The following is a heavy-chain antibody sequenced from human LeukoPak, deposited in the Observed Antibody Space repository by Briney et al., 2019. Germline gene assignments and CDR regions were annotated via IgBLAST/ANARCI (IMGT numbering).Heavy chain of an antibody. J-gene: IGHJ4*02. Sequence: GGSLRLSCAASGFTFSSYAMHWVRQAPGKGLEYVSAISSNGGSTYYANSVKGRFTISRDNSKNTLYLQMGSLGAEDTAVYYCARVLPGAAVHYTRKRYYFDYWGQGTLVTVSS. D-gene: IGHD4-11*01. CDR3: ARVLPGAAVHYTRKRYYFDY. CDR1: GFTFSSYA. CDR2: ISSNGGST. V-gene: IGHV3-64*01.